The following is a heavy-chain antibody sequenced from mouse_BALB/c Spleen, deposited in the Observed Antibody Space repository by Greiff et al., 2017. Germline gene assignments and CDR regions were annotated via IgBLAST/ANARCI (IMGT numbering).Heavy chain of an antibody. CDR2: ISSGSSTI. V-gene: IGHV5-17*02. Sequence: EVKLMESGGGLVQPGGSRKLSCAASGFTFSSFGMHWVRQAPEKGLEWVAYISSGSSTIYYADTVKGRFTISRDNPKNTLFLQMTSLRSEDTAMYYCARGTGKAWFAYWGQGTLVTVSA. CDR1: GFTFSSFG. D-gene: IGHD4-1*01. J-gene: IGHJ3*01. CDR3: ARGTGKAWFAY.